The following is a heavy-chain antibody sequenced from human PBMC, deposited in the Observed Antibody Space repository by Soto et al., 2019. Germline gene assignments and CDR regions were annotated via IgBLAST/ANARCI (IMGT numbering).Heavy chain of an antibody. Sequence: QVQLVQSGAEVRKPGASVKVSCQASGYTFSNYPITWVRQAPRQGLEWLGWINVYNGNTVYAQKFQGRVTMTTDTSTSTAYMELRSLRSDDTAIYYCAREFYNFANRDYWGQGTLVTVSS. J-gene: IGHJ4*02. CDR2: INVYNGNT. CDR1: GYTFSNYP. CDR3: AREFYNFANRDY. V-gene: IGHV1-18*04. D-gene: IGHD1-20*01.